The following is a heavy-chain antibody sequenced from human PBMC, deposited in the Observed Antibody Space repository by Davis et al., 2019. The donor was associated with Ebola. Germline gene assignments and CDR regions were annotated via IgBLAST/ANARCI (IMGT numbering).Heavy chain of an antibody. CDR2: IKQDEIEK. CDR1: GFTFDTYA. J-gene: IGHJ6*02. V-gene: IGHV3-7*01. Sequence: PGGSLRLSCAASGFTFDTYAMSWVRQAPGKGLEWVANIKQDEIEKNYADSVKGRFTISRDNGKNLMFLQMNSLSADDTAVYYCVRDSEYRLLINPDGMDIWGHGTSVTVSS. D-gene: IGHD3-9*01. CDR3: VRDSEYRLLINPDGMDI.